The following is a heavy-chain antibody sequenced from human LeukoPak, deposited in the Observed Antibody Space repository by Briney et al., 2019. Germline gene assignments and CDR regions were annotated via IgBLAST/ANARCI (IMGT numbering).Heavy chain of an antibody. V-gene: IGHV4-39*01. CDR1: GGSISSSGYS. CDR2: TSYSGNT. D-gene: IGHD3-22*01. CDR3: AAYYYDSSGYFG. Sequence: SETLSLTCTVSGGSISSSGYSWGWSRQPPGKGLEWIGGTSYSGNTYYNPSLKSRVTISVDTSKNQFSLQLSTVTAADTAVYYCAAYYYDSSGYFGWGQGTLVTVSS. J-gene: IGHJ4*02.